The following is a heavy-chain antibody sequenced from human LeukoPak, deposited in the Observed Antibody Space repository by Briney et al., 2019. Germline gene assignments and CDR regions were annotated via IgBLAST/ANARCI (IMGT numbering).Heavy chain of an antibody. D-gene: IGHD3-10*01. V-gene: IGHV4-59*01. CDR1: GVSISSYY. CDR2: IYYSGST. Sequence: PSETLSLTCTVSGVSISSYYWSWIRQPPGKGLEWIGYIYYSGSTNYNPSLKSRVTISVETSKNQFSLKLKSVTAADTAVYYCARGGYYGSGNDFRFDPWGQGTLVTVSS. J-gene: IGHJ5*02. CDR3: ARGGYYGSGNDFRFDP.